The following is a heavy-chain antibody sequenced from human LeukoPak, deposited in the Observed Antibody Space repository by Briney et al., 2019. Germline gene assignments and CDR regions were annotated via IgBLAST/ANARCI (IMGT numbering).Heavy chain of an antibody. CDR2: MNQDGSKT. J-gene: IGHJ4*02. Sequence: GGSLRVSCTASGFTFSGYWMTWVRQAPGKGLEWVANMNQDGSKTYYVDSVKGRFTISRDNAKNSLYLRMNSLRAEDTAVYYCASDRTLYYYGSGSYLYWGQGTLVTVSS. CDR3: ASDRTLYYYGSGSYLY. V-gene: IGHV3-7*03. CDR1: GFTFSGYW. D-gene: IGHD3-10*01.